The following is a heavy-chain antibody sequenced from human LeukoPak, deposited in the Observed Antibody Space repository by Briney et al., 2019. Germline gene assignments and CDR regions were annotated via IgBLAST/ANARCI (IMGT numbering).Heavy chain of an antibody. J-gene: IGHJ6*02. D-gene: IGHD3-22*01. Sequence: RSSQTLSLTCTVSGGSISSGDYYWSWIRQPPGKGLEWIGYIYYSGSTNYNPSLKSRVTISVDTSKNQFSLKLSSVTAADTAVYYCARSGYYYDSSGYYLRYYGMDVWGQGTTVTVSS. CDR2: IYYSGST. CDR1: GGSISSGDYY. CDR3: ARSGYYYDSSGYYLRYYGMDV. V-gene: IGHV4-61*08.